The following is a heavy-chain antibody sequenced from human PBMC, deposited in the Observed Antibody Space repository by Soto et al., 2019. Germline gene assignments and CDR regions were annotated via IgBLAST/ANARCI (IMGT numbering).Heavy chain of an antibody. CDR1: GFTFSSYA. J-gene: IGHJ4*02. CDR2: IDGSGGDT. Sequence: EVQLLESGGGLVQPGGSLRLSCAASGFTFSSYAMGWVRQAPGTGLAWVSVIDGSGGDTSFADSVKGRFTSARDNSKNTLYLHMNSLRAEDTARYYCAKERVAAAYVETSPFDFWGQGTQVTVSS. D-gene: IGHD2-15*01. CDR3: AKERVAAAYVETSPFDF. V-gene: IGHV3-23*01.